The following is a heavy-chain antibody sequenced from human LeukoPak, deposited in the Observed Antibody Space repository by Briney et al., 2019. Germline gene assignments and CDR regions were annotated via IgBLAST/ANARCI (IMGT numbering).Heavy chain of an antibody. V-gene: IGHV4-34*01. CDR2: INHSGST. CDR1: GGSFSGYY. D-gene: IGHD3-10*01. CDR3: SMVRGLY. J-gene: IGHJ4*02. Sequence: PPETLSLTCAVYGGSFSGYYWSWIRQPPGKGLEWIGEINHSGSTNYNPSLKSRVTISVDTSKNQFSLKLSSVTAADTAVYYCSMVRGLYWGQGTLVTVSS.